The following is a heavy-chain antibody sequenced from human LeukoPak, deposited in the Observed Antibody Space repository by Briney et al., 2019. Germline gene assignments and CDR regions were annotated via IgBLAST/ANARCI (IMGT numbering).Heavy chain of an antibody. D-gene: IGHD2-15*01. CDR3: GQGVARFYDYYGMVV. J-gene: IGHJ6*02. CDR2: IRWYSGSI. V-gene: IGHV3-9*01. Sequence: PGRSLSLSCAASGFTFDDYAMHWVRQAQGTGLERVSGIRWYSGSIGYADSVKGRFTISRGNAMNSLDLQMNSLRAEDTALDYCGQGVARFYDYYGMVVWGQGTTVTVSS. CDR1: GFTFDDYA.